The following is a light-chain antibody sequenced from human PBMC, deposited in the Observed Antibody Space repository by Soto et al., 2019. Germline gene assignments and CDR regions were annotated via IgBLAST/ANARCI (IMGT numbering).Light chain of an antibody. CDR2: GAS. CDR1: QSVSSSS. J-gene: IGKJ3*01. CDR3: QQYNSYSPFT. V-gene: IGKV3-20*01. Sequence: EIVLTQSPGTLSLSPGERATLSCGASQSVSSSSLAWYQQKPGQAPSLLIYGASSRASGIPDRFSGSGSGTEFTLTISSLQPDDVATYYCQQYNSYSPFTFGPGTKVDIK.